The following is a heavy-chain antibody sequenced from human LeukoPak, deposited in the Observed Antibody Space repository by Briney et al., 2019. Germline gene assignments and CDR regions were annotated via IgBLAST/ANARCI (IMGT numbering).Heavy chain of an antibody. V-gene: IGHV4-4*07. CDR3: ARRMGGAALVYFDY. J-gene: IGHJ4*02. D-gene: IGHD3-16*01. CDR2: IYAGGNT. Sequence: TSETLSLTCTVSGGSISNYYWSWIRQPAGKGLEWIGRIYAGGNTDHNPSLKGRVTISVDTSKNQFSLKLSSVTAADTAVYYCARRMGGAALVYFDYWGQGTLVTVSS. CDR1: GGSISNYY.